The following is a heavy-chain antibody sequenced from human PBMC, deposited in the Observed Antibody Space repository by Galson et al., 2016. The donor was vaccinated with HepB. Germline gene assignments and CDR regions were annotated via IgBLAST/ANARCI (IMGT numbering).Heavy chain of an antibody. CDR3: ARNRHCSGGSCYGA. V-gene: IGHV3-66*01. CDR1: GFTVSNNY. Sequence: SLRLSCAASGFTVSNNYMRWVRQAPGKGLEWDSLIYNGGSTYYADSVKGRFTISRDSSKNTLYLQMNSLRAEATAVYYCARNRHCSGGSCYGAWGQGTLVTVSS. J-gene: IGHJ5*02. CDR2: IYNGGST. D-gene: IGHD2-15*01.